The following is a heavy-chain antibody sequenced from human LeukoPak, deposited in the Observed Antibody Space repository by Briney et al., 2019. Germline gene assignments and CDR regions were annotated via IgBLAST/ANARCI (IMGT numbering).Heavy chain of an antibody. CDR3: AKAIGGSCYSSIGS. J-gene: IGHJ4*02. CDR2: ISGSGGTT. Sequence: GGSLRLSCAASGFTFSSYAMSWVRQAPGRGLEWVSVISGSGGTTYYADSVKGRFTISRDNSKNTLFLQMDSLRDEDTAIYYCAKAIGGSCYSSIGSWGQGTLVTVSS. V-gene: IGHV3-23*01. D-gene: IGHD2-15*01. CDR1: GFTFSSYA.